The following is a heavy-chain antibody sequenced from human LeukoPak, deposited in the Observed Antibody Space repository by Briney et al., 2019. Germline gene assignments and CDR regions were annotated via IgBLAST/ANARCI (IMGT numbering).Heavy chain of an antibody. CDR2: IYYTGST. CDR3: ARVRQWLADY. CDR1: GGSISSSSYY. V-gene: IGHV4-39*07. D-gene: IGHD6-19*01. Sequence: SETLSLTCTVSGGSISSSSYYWGWIRQPPGKGLEWLGNIYYTGSTYYNPSLKSRVTISLDTSKNQFSLRLSSVTAADTAVSYCARVRQWLADYWGQGTLVTVSS. J-gene: IGHJ4*02.